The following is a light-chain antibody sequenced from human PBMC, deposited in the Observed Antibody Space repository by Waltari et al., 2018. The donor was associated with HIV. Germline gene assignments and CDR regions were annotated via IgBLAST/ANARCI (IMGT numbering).Light chain of an antibody. Sequence: AIRLTQSPSSFSASTGDRANITCRASHAISSYLAWYQQKPGKAPKVLIHDASTLQSGVPERFSGSGSGTDFTLTISCLQSEDFATYYCQHYYTYPMIFGPGTKVDIK. V-gene: IGKV1-8*01. CDR2: DAS. J-gene: IGKJ3*01. CDR1: HAISSY. CDR3: QHYYTYPMI.